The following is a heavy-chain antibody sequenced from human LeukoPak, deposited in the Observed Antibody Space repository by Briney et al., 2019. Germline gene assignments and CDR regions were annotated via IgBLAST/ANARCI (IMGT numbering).Heavy chain of an antibody. V-gene: IGHV5-51*01. J-gene: IGHJ5*01. D-gene: IGHD2-15*01. CDR2: VYPGDSNT. CDR3: VRTPTCSSGSCYPNWFDS. CDR1: GYSLTSYW. Sequence: GESLQISCQGSGYSLTSYWIGWVRQMPGKGLEWMAIVYPGDSNTKYSPSFQGQVTISADKSISTVYLQWSRLKASDTAMYYCVRTPTCSSGSCYPNWFDSWGQGTLVTVSS.